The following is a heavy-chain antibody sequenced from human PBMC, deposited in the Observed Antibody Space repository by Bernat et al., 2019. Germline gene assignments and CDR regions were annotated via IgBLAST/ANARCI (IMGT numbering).Heavy chain of an antibody. Sequence: QVQLVESGGGVVQPGRSLRLSCAASGFTFSSYGMHWVRQAPGKGLEWVAVISYDGSNKYYADSVKGRFTISRDNSKNTLYLQMNSLRAEDTAVYYCAKDRTHGDPDYFDYWGQGTLVTVPS. CDR3: AKDRTHGDPDYFDY. CDR2: ISYDGSNK. CDR1: GFTFSSYG. D-gene: IGHD1-14*01. J-gene: IGHJ4*02. V-gene: IGHV3-30*18.